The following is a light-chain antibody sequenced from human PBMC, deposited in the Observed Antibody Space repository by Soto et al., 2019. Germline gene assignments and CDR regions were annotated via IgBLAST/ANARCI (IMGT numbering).Light chain of an antibody. J-gene: IGLJ2*01. CDR2: EVS. CDR1: SSDVGGYNF. V-gene: IGLV2-14*01. Sequence: QSALTQTASVSGSPGQSITFSCTGTSSDVGGYNFVSWYQHHPGKAPKLIIYEVSNRPSGVSNRFSASKSGNTASLTISGLQAEDEADYYCSSYTNSSTLVGFGGGTKLTVL. CDR3: SSYTNSSTLVG.